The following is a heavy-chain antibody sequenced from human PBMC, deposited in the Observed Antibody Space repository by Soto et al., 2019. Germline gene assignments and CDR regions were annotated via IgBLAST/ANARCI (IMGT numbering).Heavy chain of an antibody. J-gene: IGHJ4*02. CDR2: MNPYTGNT. Sequence: QVQLVQSGAEVKEPGASVKVPCKASGYTFTTYDIYWMRQATGQGLEWMGWMNPYTGNTGYAQKFQGRVTVTRNTSISTVYMGMSGLRLDDTAVYYCARRKERSGPHYFDYWGQGSQVTVSS. V-gene: IGHV1-8*01. D-gene: IGHD6-25*01. CDR1: GYTFTTYD. CDR3: ARRKERSGPHYFDY.